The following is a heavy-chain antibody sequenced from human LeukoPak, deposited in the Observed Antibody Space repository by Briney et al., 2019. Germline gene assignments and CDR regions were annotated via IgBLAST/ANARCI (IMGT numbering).Heavy chain of an antibody. CDR1: GGSISSYY. D-gene: IGHD2-15*01. V-gene: IGHV4-59*01. Sequence: PSETLSLTCTVSGGSISSYYWSWIRQPPGKGLEWIGYFYYSGSTNYNPSLKSRVTILVDTSKNQFSLKLSSVTAADTAVYYCARGRIAYCYMDDWGKGTTVTISS. CDR2: FYYSGST. J-gene: IGHJ6*03. CDR3: ARGRIAYCYMDD.